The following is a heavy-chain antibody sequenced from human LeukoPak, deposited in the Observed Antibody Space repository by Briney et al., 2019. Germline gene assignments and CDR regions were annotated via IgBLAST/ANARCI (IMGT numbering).Heavy chain of an antibody. V-gene: IGHV4-59*12. D-gene: IGHD6-6*01. CDR2: IYHSGST. Sequence: SETLSLTCTVSGGSINSYYWSWIRQPPGKCREWIGYIYHSGSTYYNPSLKSRVTISVDRSKNQFSLKLSSVTAADTAVYYCARTPLYSSSLFDYWGQGTLVTVSS. CDR3: ARTPLYSSSLFDY. J-gene: IGHJ4*02. CDR1: GGSINSYY.